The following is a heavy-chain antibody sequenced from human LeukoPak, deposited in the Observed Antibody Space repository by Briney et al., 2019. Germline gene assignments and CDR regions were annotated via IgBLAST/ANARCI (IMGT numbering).Heavy chain of an antibody. D-gene: IGHD1-26*01. CDR3: ATDLNSGSYPGY. J-gene: IGHJ4*02. CDR1: GYTLTELS. V-gene: IGHV1-24*01. Sequence: ASVKVSCKVSGYTLTELSMHWVRQAPGKGLEWMGGFDPEDGETIYAQKFQGRVTMTEDTSTDTAYMELSSLRSEGTAVYYCATDLNSGSYPGYWGQGTLVTVSS. CDR2: FDPEDGET.